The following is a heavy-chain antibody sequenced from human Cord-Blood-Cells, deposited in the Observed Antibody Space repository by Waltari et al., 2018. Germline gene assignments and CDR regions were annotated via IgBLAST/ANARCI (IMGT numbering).Heavy chain of an antibody. CDR1: GYTVTAYY. D-gene: IGHD3-16*01. Sequence: QVQLGQSGAEENKPGASVKVSCKASGYTVTAYYTPWVGQAPGQGLEWLGWINPNSGGTNYAQKFQGRVTMTRDTSISTAYMELSRLRSDDTAVYYCASLGDFDYWGQGTLVTVSS. CDR2: INPNSGGT. CDR3: ASLGDFDY. J-gene: IGHJ4*02. V-gene: IGHV1-2*02.